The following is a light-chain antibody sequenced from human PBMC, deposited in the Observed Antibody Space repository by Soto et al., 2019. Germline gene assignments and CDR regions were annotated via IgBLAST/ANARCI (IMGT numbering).Light chain of an antibody. CDR1: SSDIGGYNF. V-gene: IGLV2-8*01. CDR2: DVT. J-gene: IGLJ1*01. CDR3: SSHGGSNNPYV. Sequence: QSALTQPPSASGSPGQSVAIACTETSSDIGGYNFVSWYQQHPGKAPKLMIYDVTKQPSGVPDRFSGSKSGNTATLIVSGLQAEDEADYYCSSHGGSNNPYVFGPGTKLTVL.